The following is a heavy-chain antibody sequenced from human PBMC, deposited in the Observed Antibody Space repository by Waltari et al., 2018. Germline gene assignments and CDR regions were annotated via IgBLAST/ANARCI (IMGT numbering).Heavy chain of an antibody. V-gene: IGHV3-7*01. D-gene: IGHD3-10*01. J-gene: IGHJ4*02. CDR3: ASWSESRNYFDY. Sequence: EVQLVESGGGLVQPGGSLRLYCAASGFTFSSYWMSWVRQAPGKGLEWVANIKQDGSEKYYVDSVKGRFTISRDNAKNSLYLQMNSLRAEDTAVYYCASWSESRNYFDYWGQGTLVTVSS. CDR1: GFTFSSYW. CDR2: IKQDGSEK.